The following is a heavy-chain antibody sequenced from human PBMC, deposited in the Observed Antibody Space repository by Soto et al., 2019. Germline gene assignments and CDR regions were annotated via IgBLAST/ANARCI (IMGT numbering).Heavy chain of an antibody. CDR1: GYTFTSYG. J-gene: IGHJ4*02. V-gene: IGHV1-18*01. CDR2: ISAYNGNT. D-gene: IGHD3-22*01. Sequence: ASVKVSCKASGYTFTSYGISWVRQAPGQGLEWMGWISAYNGNTNYAQKLQGRVTMTTDTSTSTAYMELRSLRSDDTAVYYCARSWAYYYDSSGYYDYWGQGTLVTVSS. CDR3: ARSWAYYYDSSGYYDY.